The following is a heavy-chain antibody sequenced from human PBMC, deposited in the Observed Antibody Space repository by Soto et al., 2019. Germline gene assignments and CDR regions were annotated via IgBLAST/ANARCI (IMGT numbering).Heavy chain of an antibody. Sequence: QVQLVQSGAEVKKPGSSVKVSCKASGGTFSSYAISWVRQAPGQGLEWMGGIIPIFGTANYVQKFQGRVTITADESTSTAYMELRSLRSDDTAVYYCATPKPGIAVARSLFYGMDVWGQGTTVTVSS. V-gene: IGHV1-69*01. CDR2: IIPIFGTA. J-gene: IGHJ6*02. CDR3: ATPKPGIAVARSLFYGMDV. CDR1: GGTFSSYA. D-gene: IGHD6-19*01.